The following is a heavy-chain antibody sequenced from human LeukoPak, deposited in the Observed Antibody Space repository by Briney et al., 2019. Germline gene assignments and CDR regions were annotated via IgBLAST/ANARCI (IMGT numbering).Heavy chain of an antibody. CDR2: MNPNSGNT. CDR3: ARLGYDSRGNWFDP. CDR1: GYTFTGYY. Sequence: GASVKVSCKASGYTFTGYYMHWVRQAPGQGLEWMGWMNPNSGNTGYAQKFQGRVTMTRNTSISTAYMEPSSLRSEDTAVYYCARLGYDSRGNWFDPWGQGTLVTVSS. V-gene: IGHV1-8*02. J-gene: IGHJ5*02. D-gene: IGHD3-22*01.